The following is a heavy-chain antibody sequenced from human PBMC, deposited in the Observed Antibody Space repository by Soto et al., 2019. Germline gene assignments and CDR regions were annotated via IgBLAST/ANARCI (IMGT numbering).Heavy chain of an antibody. V-gene: IGHV1-69*08. CDR2: IIPILGIA. Sequence: QVQLVQSGAEVKKPGSSVKVSRKASGGTFSSYTISWVRQAPGQGLEWMGRIIPILGIANYAQKFQGRVTITADKSTSTAYIELSSLRSEDTAVYYCAREDTYYYGSGIGGLDYWGQGTLVTVSS. J-gene: IGHJ4*02. CDR3: AREDTYYYGSGIGGLDY. CDR1: GGTFSSYT. D-gene: IGHD3-10*01.